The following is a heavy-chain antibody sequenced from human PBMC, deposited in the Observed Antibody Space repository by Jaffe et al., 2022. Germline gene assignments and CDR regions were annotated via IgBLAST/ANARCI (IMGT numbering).Heavy chain of an antibody. D-gene: IGHD1-1*01. Sequence: EVQLVESGGGLLQPGGSLRLSCAASGFTFSACRMYWVRQAPGKGLVWVSHINSDGSVTDYADSVKGRFTISRDNAKNTVYLQMNSLRAEDTAVYYCATDGGWKLDNWGQGTLVTVSS. CDR1: GFTFSACR. J-gene: IGHJ4*02. CDR2: INSDGSVT. CDR3: ATDGGWKLDN. V-gene: IGHV3-74*01.